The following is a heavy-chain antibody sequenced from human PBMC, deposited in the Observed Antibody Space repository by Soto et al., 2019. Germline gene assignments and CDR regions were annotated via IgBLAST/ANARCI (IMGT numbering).Heavy chain of an antibody. CDR2: INPNSGGT. Sequence: ASVKVSCKASGYTFTGYYMHWVRQAPGQGLEWMGWINPNSGGTNYAQKFQGRVTMTRDTSISTAYIELRSLRSDDTAVYYCARDVRAYDYVTLDIDYWGQGTLVTVSS. V-gene: IGHV1-2*02. J-gene: IGHJ4*02. D-gene: IGHD3-16*01. CDR3: ARDVRAYDYVTLDIDY. CDR1: GYTFTGYY.